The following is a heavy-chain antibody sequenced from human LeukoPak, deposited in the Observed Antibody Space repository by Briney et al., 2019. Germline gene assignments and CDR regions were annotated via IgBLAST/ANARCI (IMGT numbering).Heavy chain of an antibody. Sequence: SGGSLRLSCEAPGFTPHDNGMSWVRQAAGKGPDSVTAITPSHGGRTGYGDFVRGRFTISRQNAKNSLYLQMNSLRAEDTALYHCVRCSRSSTSCYSAFDIWGQGTMVTVSS. D-gene: IGHD2-2*02. V-gene: IGHV3-20*01. J-gene: IGHJ3*02. CDR2: ITPSHGGRT. CDR3: VRCSRSSTSCYSAFDI. CDR1: GFTPHDNG.